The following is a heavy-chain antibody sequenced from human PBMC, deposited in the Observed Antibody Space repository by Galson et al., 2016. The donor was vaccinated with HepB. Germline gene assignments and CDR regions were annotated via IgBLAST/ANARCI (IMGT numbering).Heavy chain of an antibody. V-gene: IGHV1-69*06. Sequence: SVKVSCKVSGGTFDNYAVSWVRQAPGQGLEWMGGIIPMSGAVKYAEKFKDRLTIGADRSTTTGYIELRGLAYEDSAVYFCAREGNCAGYRCFRFDYWSQGTPVTVSS. CDR3: AREGNCAGYRCFRFDY. CDR2: IIPMSGAV. D-gene: IGHD5-18*01. CDR1: GGTFDNYA. J-gene: IGHJ4*02.